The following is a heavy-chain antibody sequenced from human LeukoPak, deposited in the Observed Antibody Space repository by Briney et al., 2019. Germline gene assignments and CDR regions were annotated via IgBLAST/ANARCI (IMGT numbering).Heavy chain of an antibody. D-gene: IGHD4-23*01. V-gene: IGHV1-8*03. J-gene: IGHJ6*03. CDR2: MNPNSGNT. CDR1: GYTFTSYD. Sequence: ASVKVSCKASGYTFTSYDINWVRQATGQGLEWMGWMNPNSGNTGYAQKFQGRVTITRNTSISKAYMELSSLRSEDTAVYYCVRFAVRHYYYYYMDVWGKGTTVTVSS. CDR3: VRFAVRHYYYYYMDV.